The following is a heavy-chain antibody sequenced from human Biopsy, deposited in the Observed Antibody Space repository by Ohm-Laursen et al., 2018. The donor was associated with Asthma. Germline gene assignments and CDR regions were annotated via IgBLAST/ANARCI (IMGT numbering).Heavy chain of an antibody. CDR1: GGTFNTYV. D-gene: IGHD2-2*01. V-gene: IGHV1-69*13. Sequence: SVKVSCKPLGGTFNTYVIGWVRQAPGQGLEWMGGINSVFGTTTYPQKFQDRVTITADDSTSTVYMELSSLRSEDTAVYYCARKAGSCISRTCYSLDFWDQGTQVTVSS. CDR3: ARKAGSCISRTCYSLDF. J-gene: IGHJ4*02. CDR2: INSVFGTT.